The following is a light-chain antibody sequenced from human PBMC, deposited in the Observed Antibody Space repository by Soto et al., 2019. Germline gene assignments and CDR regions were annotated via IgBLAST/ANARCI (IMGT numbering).Light chain of an antibody. Sequence: QSALTQARSVSGSPGQSVTISCTGTSSDVGGYNYVSWYQKHPGKAPKLMIYDVSKWPSGVPDRFSGSKSGNTASLTISGLQAEDEADYYCCSYAGNSLWVFGGGTKLTVL. J-gene: IGLJ3*02. CDR3: CSYAGNSLWV. V-gene: IGLV2-11*01. CDR1: SSDVGGYNY. CDR2: DVS.